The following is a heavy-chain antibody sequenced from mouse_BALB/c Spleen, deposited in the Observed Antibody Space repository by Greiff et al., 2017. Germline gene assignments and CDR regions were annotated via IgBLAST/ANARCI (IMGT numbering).Heavy chain of an antibody. CDR2: INPSSGYT. Sequence: QVQLQQSGAELARPGASVKMSCKASGYTFTSYTMHWVKQRPGQGLEWIGYINPSSGYTNYNQKFKDKATLTADKSSSTAYMQLSSLTSEDSAVYYCARGAARATAWFAYWGQGTLVTVSA. J-gene: IGHJ3*01. CDR3: ARGAARATAWFAY. D-gene: IGHD3-1*01. CDR1: GYTFTSYT. V-gene: IGHV1-4*01.